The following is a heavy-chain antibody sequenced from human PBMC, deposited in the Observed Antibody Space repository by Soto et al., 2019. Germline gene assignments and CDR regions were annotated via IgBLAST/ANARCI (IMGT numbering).Heavy chain of an antibody. CDR1: GLSLNTGGGA. J-gene: IGHJ5*02. D-gene: IGHD3-3*01. Sequence: QITLKESGPSLVKPTQTLTLTCTFSGLSLNTGGGAVGWVRQPPGKALEWLAVIYANGNERFSPSLKTRLTITKDTSKNQVVLTMTDMAPEDTAMYYCGHRRSVKARCWFDPWGQGILVTVSS. CDR2: IYANGNE. V-gene: IGHV2-5*01. CDR3: GHRRSVKARCWFDP.